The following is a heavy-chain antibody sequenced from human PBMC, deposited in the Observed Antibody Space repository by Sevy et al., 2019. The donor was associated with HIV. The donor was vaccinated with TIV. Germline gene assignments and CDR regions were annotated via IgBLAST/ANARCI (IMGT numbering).Heavy chain of an antibody. CDR1: EFTFSSYG. D-gene: IGHD1-26*01. Sequence: GGSLRLSCEASEFTFSSYGMHWVRQAPGKGLEWVAFVRFDGSFRTYARSVKGRFSISRDNSRTVLYLQMNSLTTEDTALYYCAKEHGVWESTLRLASDYWGQGALVTVSS. V-gene: IGHV3-30*02. CDR2: VRFDGSFR. CDR3: AKEHGVWESTLRLASDY. J-gene: IGHJ4*02.